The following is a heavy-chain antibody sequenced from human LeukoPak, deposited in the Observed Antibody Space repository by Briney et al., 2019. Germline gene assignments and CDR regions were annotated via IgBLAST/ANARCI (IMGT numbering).Heavy chain of an antibody. D-gene: IGHD2-21*01. J-gene: IGHJ4*02. CDR1: GYTFSSYY. CDR3: ARDPNPSYIVVVDGDDEGDY. Sequence: GASVTVSCKAYGYTFSSYYMHWVRQAPGQGLEWMGIINPSGGSTSYAQKFQGRVTMTRDTSTSTVYMELSSLRSEDTAVYYCARDPNPSYIVVVDGDDEGDYWGQGTLVTVSS. V-gene: IGHV1-46*01. CDR2: INPSGGST.